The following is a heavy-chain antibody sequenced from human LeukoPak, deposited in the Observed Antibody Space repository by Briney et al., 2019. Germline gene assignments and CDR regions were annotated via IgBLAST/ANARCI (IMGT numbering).Heavy chain of an antibody. CDR1: GFTFDDYA. CDR2: ISWNSGSI. D-gene: IGHD3-9*01. CDR3: AKDMRILTGESYYFDY. J-gene: IGHJ4*02. Sequence: GGSLRLSCAASGFTFDDYAMHWVRQAPGKGLEWVSGISWNSGSIGYADSVKGRFTISRDNAKNSLYLQMNSLRAEDTALYYCAKDMRILTGESYYFDYWGQGTLVTVSS. V-gene: IGHV3-9*01.